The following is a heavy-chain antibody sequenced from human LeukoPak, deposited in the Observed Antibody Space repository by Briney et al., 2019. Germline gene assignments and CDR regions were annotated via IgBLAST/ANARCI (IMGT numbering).Heavy chain of an antibody. J-gene: IGHJ4*02. Sequence: PGRSLRLSCVASGFTFRSYGMHWVRQVPGKGLEWVAVAYDDRSNQYYADSVKGRFTVSKDNSRNTLYLQMNSLRVEDSAVYSCATGGRYYYGHWGQGTLVTVSS. V-gene: IGHV3-33*01. CDR1: GFTFRSYG. D-gene: IGHD3-22*01. CDR3: ATGGRYYYGH. CDR2: AYDDRSNQ.